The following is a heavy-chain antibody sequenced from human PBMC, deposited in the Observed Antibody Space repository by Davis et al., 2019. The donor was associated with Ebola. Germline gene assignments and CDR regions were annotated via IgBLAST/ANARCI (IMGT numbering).Heavy chain of an antibody. CDR3: AKGVLGDYFDY. CDR1: GYSISSGYF. CDR2: INPDGSFT. D-gene: IGHD3-16*01. V-gene: IGHV3-74*01. J-gene: IGHJ4*01. Sequence: PSETLSLTCTVSGYSISSGYFWGWIRQPPGKGLVWVSRINPDGSFTDYADSVKGRFSISRDSTSNTLYLQMNGLRAEDTAVYYCAKGVLGDYFDYWGQGSLVTVSS.